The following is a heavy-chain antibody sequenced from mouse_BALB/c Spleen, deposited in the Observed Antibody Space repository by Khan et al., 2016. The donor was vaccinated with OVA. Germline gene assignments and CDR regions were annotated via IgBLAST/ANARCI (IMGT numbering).Heavy chain of an antibody. J-gene: IGHJ3*01. D-gene: IGHD1-1*01. CDR1: GYAFSSFW. CDR3: ARAHYYGTNYPFAY. Sequence: QVQLKQSGAEFMKPGASVKLSCKTSGYAFSSFWMHWVKQRPGQGLEWIGEIDPSDNYTNYDQNFKGKATLTVDKSSSTAYMQLSSLTSEDSAVYYCARAHYYGTNYPFAYWGQGTRVTVSA. V-gene: IGHV1-69*02. CDR2: IDPSDNYT.